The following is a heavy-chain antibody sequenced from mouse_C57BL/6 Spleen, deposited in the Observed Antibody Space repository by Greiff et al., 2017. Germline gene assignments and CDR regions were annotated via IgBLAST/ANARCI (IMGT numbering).Heavy chain of an antibody. D-gene: IGHD1-1*01. V-gene: IGHV3-6*01. CDR2: ISYDGSN. CDR1: GYSITSGYY. CDR3: ARNYYGSEFAY. J-gene: IGHJ3*01. Sequence: EVHLVESGPGLVKPSQSLSLTCSVTGYSITSGYYWNWIRQFPGNKLEWMGYISYDGSNNYNPSLKNRISITRDTSKNQFFLKLSSVTTEDTATYCCARNYYGSEFAYWGQGTLVTVSA.